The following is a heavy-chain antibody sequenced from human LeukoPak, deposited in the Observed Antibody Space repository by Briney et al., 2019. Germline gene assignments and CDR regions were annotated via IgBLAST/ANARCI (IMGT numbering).Heavy chain of an antibody. CDR2: IIPILGIA. CDR3: ARDESKGDLEWLFFDY. D-gene: IGHD3-3*01. V-gene: IGHV1-69*04. J-gene: IGHJ4*02. Sequence: GASVKVSCKASGYTFTSYGISWVRQAPGQGLEWMGRIIPILGIANYAQKFQGRVTITADKSTSTAYMELSSLRSEDTAVYYCARDESKGDLEWLFFDYWGQGTLVTVSS. CDR1: GYTFTSYG.